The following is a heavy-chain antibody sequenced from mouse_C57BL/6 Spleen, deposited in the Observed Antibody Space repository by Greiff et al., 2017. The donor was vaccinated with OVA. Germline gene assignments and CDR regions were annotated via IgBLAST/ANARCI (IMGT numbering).Heavy chain of an antibody. V-gene: IGHV1-69*01. CDR3: ARSWDYDGDFDY. CDR2: IDPSDSYT. J-gene: IGHJ2*01. D-gene: IGHD2-4*01. Sequence: QVQLKQPGAELVMPGASVKLSCKASGYTFTSYWMHWVKQRPGQGLEWIGEIDPSDSYTNYNQKFKGKSTLTVDKSSSTAYMQLSSLTSEDSAVYYCARSWDYDGDFDYWGQGTTLTVSS. CDR1: GYTFTSYW.